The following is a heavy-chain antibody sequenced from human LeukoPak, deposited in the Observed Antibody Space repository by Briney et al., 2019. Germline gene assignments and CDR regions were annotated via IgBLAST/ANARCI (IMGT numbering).Heavy chain of an antibody. J-gene: IGHJ4*02. Sequence: GGSLRLSCAASGFTFSSYSMNWVRQAPGKGLEWVSSISSSSSYIYYADSVKGRFTISRDNAKNSLYLQMNSLRAEDTAVYYCAREGRSYGFSDDYWGQGTLVTVSS. CDR2: ISSSSSYI. CDR3: AREGRSYGFSDDY. D-gene: IGHD5-18*01. CDR1: GFTFSSYS. V-gene: IGHV3-21*01.